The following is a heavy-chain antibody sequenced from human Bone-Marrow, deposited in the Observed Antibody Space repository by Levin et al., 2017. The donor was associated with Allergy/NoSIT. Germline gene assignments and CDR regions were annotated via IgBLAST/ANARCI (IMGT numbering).Heavy chain of an antibody. CDR3: AKDHRRYNWNYMDYYFDY. J-gene: IGHJ4*02. V-gene: IGHV3-30*18. Sequence: GESLKISCAASGFTFSSYGMHWVRQAPGKGLEWVAVISYDGSNKYYADSVKGRFTISRDNSKNTLYLQMNSLRAEDTAVYYCAKDHRRYNWNYMDYYFDYWGQGTLVTVSS. D-gene: IGHD1-7*01. CDR1: GFTFSSYG. CDR2: ISYDGSNK.